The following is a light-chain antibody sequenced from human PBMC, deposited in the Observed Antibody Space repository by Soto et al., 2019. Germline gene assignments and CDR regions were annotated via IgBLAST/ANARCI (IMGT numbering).Light chain of an antibody. CDR3: ATWDDSLTAV. Sequence: QSVLTQPPSASGTPGQRVTISCSGSTSNIGSKTVSWYQQLPGSAPKVLIYNNNERPSGVPDLFSGSKSGTSASLAISGLQSEDDAAYYCATWDDSLTAVFGGGTQLTVL. V-gene: IGLV1-44*01. J-gene: IGLJ2*01. CDR1: TSNIGSKT. CDR2: NNN.